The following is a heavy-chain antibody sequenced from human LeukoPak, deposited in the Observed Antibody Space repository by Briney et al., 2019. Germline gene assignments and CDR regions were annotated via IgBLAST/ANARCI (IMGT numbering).Heavy chain of an antibody. CDR2: IYSTGST. D-gene: IGHD6-6*01. J-gene: IGHJ4*02. CDR1: GGSINFYY. V-gene: IGHV4-4*07. CDR3: ARHRAYSSSSPFDY. Sequence: SETLSLTCTVSGGSINFYYWSWIRQPAGKGPEWIGRIYSTGSTNYSPSLKSRVTMSVDKSKNQFSLNLSSVTAADTAVYYCARHRAYSSSSPFDYWGQGTLVTVSS.